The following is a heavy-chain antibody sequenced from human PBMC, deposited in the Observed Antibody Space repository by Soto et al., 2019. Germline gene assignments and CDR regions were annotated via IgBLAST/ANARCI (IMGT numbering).Heavy chain of an antibody. CDR2: ISNSGST. D-gene: IGHD2-21*01. V-gene: IGHV4-30-4*01. Sequence: SEPISLTCTVSGGSVTSDEDYWTWIRQSPGKGLEWIGYISNSGSTGYNPSLKTRLSMSVDRSKNQFTLRLTSVTAADTAVYFCATESVSTCGYFDHWGKGTQVTVSS. J-gene: IGHJ4*02. CDR3: ATESVSTCGYFDH. CDR1: GGSVTSDEDY.